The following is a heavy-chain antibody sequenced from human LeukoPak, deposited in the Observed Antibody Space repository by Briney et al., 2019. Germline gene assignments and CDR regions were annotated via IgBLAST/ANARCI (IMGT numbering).Heavy chain of an antibody. V-gene: IGHV3-23*01. D-gene: IGHD2-21*02. CDR1: GFTFSSYA. CDR2: ISAHAGST. CDR3: AKGRLVVTALDY. J-gene: IGHJ4*02. Sequence: GGSLRLSCAASGFTFSSYAMSWVRQAPGKGLEWVSTISAHAGSTYYADSVKGRFTISRDNSKNTLYLQMNSLRAEDTAVYYCAKGRLVVTALDYWVQGTLVTVSS.